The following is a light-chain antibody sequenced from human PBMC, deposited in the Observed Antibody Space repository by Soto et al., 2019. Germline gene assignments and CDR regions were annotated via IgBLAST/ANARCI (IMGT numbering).Light chain of an antibody. CDR1: SSDVGGYNY. V-gene: IGLV2-11*01. J-gene: IGLJ1*01. Sequence: QSALTQPRSVSGSLGQSVTVSCTGTSSDVGGYNYVAWYQQHPGKAPKLMISDVNKRPSGVPDRFSGSKSGNTASLTISGLQAEDEADYFCCSFAGRIFVFGTGTKLTVL. CDR3: CSFAGRIFV. CDR2: DVN.